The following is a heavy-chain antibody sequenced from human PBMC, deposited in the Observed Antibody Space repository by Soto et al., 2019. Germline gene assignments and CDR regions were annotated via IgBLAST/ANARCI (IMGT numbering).Heavy chain of an antibody. D-gene: IGHD6-25*01. V-gene: IGHV1-2*04. J-gene: IGHJ4*02. CDR3: AMQRSGVVY. CDR1: GYSFTANS. Sequence: QVHLVQSGAEVKKPGASVRVSCKAYGYSFTANSMHWVRQAPGEGLEWMGWINPNNGGTNYARKFQGWVTMTRDTSISTAYMDLTRLKSGDTAVYYCAMQRSGVVYWGQGTQVTVSS. CDR2: INPNNGGT.